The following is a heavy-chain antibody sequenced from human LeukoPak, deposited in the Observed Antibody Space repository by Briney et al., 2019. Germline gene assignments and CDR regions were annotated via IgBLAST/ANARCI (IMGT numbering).Heavy chain of an antibody. V-gene: IGHV3-23*01. CDR3: AKGRRVPEDDF. J-gene: IGHJ4*02. Sequence: GGSLRLSCAASGFTFSGYWMDWVRQAPGKGLEWVSAISGSGGSTYYADSVKGRFTISRDNSKNTLYLQMNSLRAEDTAVYYCAKGRRVPEDDFWGQGTLVTVS. CDR2: ISGSGGST. D-gene: IGHD2-2*01. CDR1: GFTFSGYW.